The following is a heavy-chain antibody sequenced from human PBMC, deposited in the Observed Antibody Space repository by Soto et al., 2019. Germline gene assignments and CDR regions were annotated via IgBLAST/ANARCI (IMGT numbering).Heavy chain of an antibody. J-gene: IGHJ4*02. CDR1: GYTFTSYA. D-gene: IGHD3-22*01. CDR3: ARVIGQYYYDSSGYFDY. CDR2: INAGNGNT. Sequence: QVQLVQSGAEVKKPGASVKVSCKASGYTFTSYAMHWVRQAPGQRLEWMGWINAGNGNTKYSQKFQGRVTITRDTSASTAYMELSSLRSEDTAVYYCARVIGQYYYDSSGYFDYWGQGTLVTVSS. V-gene: IGHV1-3*01.